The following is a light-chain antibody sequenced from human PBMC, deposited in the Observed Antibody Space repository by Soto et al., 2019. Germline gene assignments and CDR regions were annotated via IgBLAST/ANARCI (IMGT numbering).Light chain of an antibody. CDR2: DVS. CDR3: SSYTSSSTFYV. Sequence: HSALTQPASVSGSPGQSITISCTGTSSDVGGYNYVSWYQQHPGKAPKLMIYDVSNRASGVSHRFSGSKSGNTASLTISGLQAEDEADYYCSSYTSSSTFYVFGTGTKLTVL. CDR1: SSDVGGYNY. J-gene: IGLJ1*01. V-gene: IGLV2-14*01.